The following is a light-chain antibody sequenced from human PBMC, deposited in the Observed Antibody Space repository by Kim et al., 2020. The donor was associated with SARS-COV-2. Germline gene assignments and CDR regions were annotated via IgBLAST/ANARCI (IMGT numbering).Light chain of an antibody. CDR1: SSDAGTYNL. CDR2: EVT. V-gene: IGLV2-23*02. Sequence: PGQSITISCSGISSDAGTYNLVSWYQQHPGKAPKLMIYEVTKRPAGVSNRFTGAKSGNTASLTISGLQAEDEADYYCCSYAGRWVFGGGTQLTVL. J-gene: IGLJ3*02. CDR3: CSYAGRWV.